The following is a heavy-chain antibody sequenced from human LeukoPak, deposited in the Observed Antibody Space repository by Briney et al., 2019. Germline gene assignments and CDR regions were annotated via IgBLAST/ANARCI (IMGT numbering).Heavy chain of an antibody. CDR2: IYSGGST. Sequence: GGSLRLSCAASGFTVSSNYMSWVRQAPGKGLEWVSVIYSGGSTYYADSVKGRFTISRDNSKNTLYLQMNSLRAEDTAVYYCARAGRTYYYDSSGSFYYYYYGMDVWGQGTTVTVSS. J-gene: IGHJ6*02. CDR3: ARAGRTYYYDSSGSFYYYYYGMDV. D-gene: IGHD3-22*01. CDR1: GFTVSSNY. V-gene: IGHV3-66*01.